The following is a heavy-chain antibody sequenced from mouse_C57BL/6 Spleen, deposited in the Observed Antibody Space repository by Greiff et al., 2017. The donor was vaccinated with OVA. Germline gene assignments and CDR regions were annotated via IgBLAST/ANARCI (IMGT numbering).Heavy chain of an antibody. Sequence: QVQLQQSGAELARPGASVKMSCKASGYTFTSYTMHWVKQRPGQGLEWIGYINPSSGYTKYNQKFKDKATLTADKSSSTAYMQLSSLTSEDSAVYYCAREGDYDYDGGFAYWGQGTLVTVSA. D-gene: IGHD2-4*01. CDR2: INPSSGYT. CDR3: AREGDYDYDGGFAY. CDR1: GYTFTSYT. J-gene: IGHJ3*01. V-gene: IGHV1-4*01.